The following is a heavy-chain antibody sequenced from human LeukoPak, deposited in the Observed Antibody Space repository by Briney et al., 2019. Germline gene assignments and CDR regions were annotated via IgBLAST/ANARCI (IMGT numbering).Heavy chain of an antibody. CDR1: GYTFTSYG. Sequence: GASVKVSCKASGYTFTSYGISWVRQAPGQGLEWMGWITAYNDNTYYAQKLQGRVTMTTDTSTSTAYMELRSLRPDDTAVYYCARGPRSSSSPTSHPPEYWGQGTPVAVSS. D-gene: IGHD6-6*01. CDR3: ARGPRSSSSPTSHPPEY. J-gene: IGHJ4*02. CDR2: ITAYNDNT. V-gene: IGHV1-18*01.